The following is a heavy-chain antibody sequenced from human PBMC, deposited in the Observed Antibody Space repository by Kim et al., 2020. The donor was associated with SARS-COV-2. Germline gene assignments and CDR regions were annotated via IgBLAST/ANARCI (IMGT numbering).Heavy chain of an antibody. CDR3: ARDLGQYCSSTSCYPDAFDI. V-gene: IGHV3-30-3*01. CDR2: ISYDGSNK. J-gene: IGHJ3*02. D-gene: IGHD2-2*01. CDR1: GFTFSSYA. Sequence: GGSLRLSCAASGFTFSSYAMHWVRQAPGKGLEWVAVISYDGSNKYYADSVKGRFTISRDNSKNTLYLQMNSLRAEDTAVYYCARDLGQYCSSTSCYPDAFDIWGQGTMVTVSS.